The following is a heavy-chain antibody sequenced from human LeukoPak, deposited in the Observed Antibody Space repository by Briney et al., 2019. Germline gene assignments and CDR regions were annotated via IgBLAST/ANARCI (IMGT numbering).Heavy chain of an antibody. CDR3: AKSGGSGSYYYFYYMDV. Sequence: GGSLRLSCAASGFTFSSYAMSWVRQAPGKGLEWVSAIRGTGGGTNYGDSVKGRFTISRDNSKNTLYLQMNSLRAEDTAVYYCAKSGGSGSYYYFYYMDVWGKGTTVTISS. CDR1: GFTFSSYA. CDR2: IRGTGGGT. V-gene: IGHV3-23*01. J-gene: IGHJ6*03. D-gene: IGHD3-10*01.